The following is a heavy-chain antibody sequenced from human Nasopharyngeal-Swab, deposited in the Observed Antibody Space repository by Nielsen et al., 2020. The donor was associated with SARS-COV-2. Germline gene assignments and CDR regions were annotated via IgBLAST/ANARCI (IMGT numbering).Heavy chain of an antibody. CDR1: GGSIRSSSYY. V-gene: IGHV4-39*01. J-gene: IGHJ6*02. CDR3: ARQNTQLPYYYYGMDV. Sequence: SETLSLTCTVSGGSIRSSSYYWGWIRQPTGKGLEWIGSIYYSGSTYYNPSLKSRVTISVDTSKNQFSLKLSSVTAADTAVYYCARQNTQLPYYYYGMDVWGQGTTVTVSS. CDR2: IYYSGST. D-gene: IGHD5-18*01.